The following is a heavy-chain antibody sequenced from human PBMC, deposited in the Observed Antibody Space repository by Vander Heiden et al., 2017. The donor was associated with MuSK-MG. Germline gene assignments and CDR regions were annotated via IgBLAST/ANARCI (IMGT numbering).Heavy chain of an antibody. CDR1: GFTFSSYE. V-gene: IGHV3-48*03. CDR3: ASQVYSPPGFDY. CDR2: ISSSGSTI. D-gene: IGHD1-20*01. Sequence: EVQLVESGGGLVQPGGSLRLSCAASGFTFSSYEMNWVRQAPGKGLEWVSYISSSGSTIYYADSVKGRFTISRDNAKNSLYLQMNSLRAEDTAVYYCASQVYSPPGFDYWGQGTLVTVSS. J-gene: IGHJ4*02.